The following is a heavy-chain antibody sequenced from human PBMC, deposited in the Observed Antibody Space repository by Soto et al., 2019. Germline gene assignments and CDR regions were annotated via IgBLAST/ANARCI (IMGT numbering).Heavy chain of an antibody. Sequence: QLQLQESGPRLVKPSETLSLTCTVSGGSISSSNYYWGWIRQPPGKGLEWIGSLYSSGSNYYIPSPKSRLTISVDTTKNEFSLELTSVTAADAAVDFCARHYYATYYFHYWGQGALVTVSS. J-gene: IGHJ4*02. V-gene: IGHV4-39*01. CDR2: LYSSGSN. CDR3: ARHYYATYYFHY. D-gene: IGHD3-22*01. CDR1: GGSISSSNYY.